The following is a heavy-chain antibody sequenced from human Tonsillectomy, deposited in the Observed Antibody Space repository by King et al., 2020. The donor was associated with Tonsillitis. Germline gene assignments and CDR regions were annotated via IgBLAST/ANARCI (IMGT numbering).Heavy chain of an antibody. CDR2: INRGSTHM. CDR3: ARDVATTARVGGMDV. J-gene: IGHJ6*02. CDR1: GFTFSTYD. D-gene: IGHD1-1*01. V-gene: IGHV3-21*01. Sequence: VQLVESGGGLVKPGGSLRLSCAASGFTFSTYDMNWVRQAPGKGLEWVSYINRGSTHMYHADSVKGRFTISRDNANNLLYLQMNSLRAEDMAVYYCARDVATTARVGGMDVWGQGTTVTVSS.